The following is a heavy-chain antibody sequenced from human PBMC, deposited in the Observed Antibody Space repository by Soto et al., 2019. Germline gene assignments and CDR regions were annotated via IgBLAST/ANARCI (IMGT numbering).Heavy chain of an antibody. CDR3: ARDVPPIAVAPPGMDV. CDR1: GYTFTSYG. Sequence: QVQLVQSGAEVKKPGASVKVSCKASGYTFTSYGISWVRQAPGQGLEWMGWISAYNGNTNYAQKLQGRVTMTTDTSTSTADMELRSLRSDDTAVYYCARDVPPIAVAPPGMDVWGQGTTVTVSS. J-gene: IGHJ6*02. D-gene: IGHD6-19*01. CDR2: ISAYNGNT. V-gene: IGHV1-18*01.